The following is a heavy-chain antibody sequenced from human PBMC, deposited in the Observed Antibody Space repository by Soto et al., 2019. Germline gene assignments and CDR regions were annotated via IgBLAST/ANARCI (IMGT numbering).Heavy chain of an antibody. CDR3: ASDFSDYGDAGFDP. V-gene: IGHV1-69*01. CDR2: IIPIIGTA. J-gene: IGHJ5*02. Sequence: QVQLVQSGAEVKKPGSSVKVSCTASGGTFSSYAISWVRQAPGQGLEWMGGIIPIIGTANYAQKFQGRVTITADESTSTAYMELSSLRSEDTAVYSCASDFSDYGDAGFDPWGQGTLVTVSS. D-gene: IGHD4-17*01. CDR1: GGTFSSYA.